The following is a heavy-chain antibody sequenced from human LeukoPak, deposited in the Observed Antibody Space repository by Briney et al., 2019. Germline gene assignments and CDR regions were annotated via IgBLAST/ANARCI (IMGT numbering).Heavy chain of an antibody. CDR3: ARTGGFASGTYYPFDY. Sequence: SETLSLTCAVYGGSFSGYYWSWIRQPPGKGLEWIGEINHSGSTIYNPSLKSRITISVDTSKNQFSLKLASVTAADTAVYYCARTGGFASGTYYPFDYWGQGTLVTVSS. D-gene: IGHD3-10*01. J-gene: IGHJ4*02. CDR1: GGSFSGYY. V-gene: IGHV4-34*01. CDR2: INHSGST.